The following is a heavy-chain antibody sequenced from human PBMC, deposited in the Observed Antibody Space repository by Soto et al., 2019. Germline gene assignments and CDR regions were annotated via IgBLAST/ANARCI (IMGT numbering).Heavy chain of an antibody. J-gene: IGHJ4*02. CDR1: GFSLSTSGVG. D-gene: IGHD5-18*01. CDR2: IYWDDDK. Sequence: SGPTLVNPTQTLTLTCTFSGFSLSTSGVGVGWIRQPPGKALEWLGIIYWDDDKRYSPSLKSRVTITKDTFKNQLVLTMTNMDPVDTATYYCAHLPWKQLWTRAPFVYWGQGTPVTVSS. V-gene: IGHV2-5*02. CDR3: AHLPWKQLWTRAPFVY.